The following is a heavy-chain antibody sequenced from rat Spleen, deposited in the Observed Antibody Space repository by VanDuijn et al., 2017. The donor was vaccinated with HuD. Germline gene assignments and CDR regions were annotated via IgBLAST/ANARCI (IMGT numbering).Heavy chain of an antibody. V-gene: IGHV5-20*01. CDR2: ISYDGTAT. CDR3: TTTGPY. D-gene: IGHD4-1*01. J-gene: IGHJ2*01. Sequence: EVQLVESGGGLVQPGRSMKLSCAASGLSFSNYDMAWVRQAPTKGLEWVASISYDGTATYYRDSVKGRFTLSRDNAKNTQFLQMDSLRSEDTATYYCTTTGPYWGQGVMVTVSS. CDR1: GLSFSNYD.